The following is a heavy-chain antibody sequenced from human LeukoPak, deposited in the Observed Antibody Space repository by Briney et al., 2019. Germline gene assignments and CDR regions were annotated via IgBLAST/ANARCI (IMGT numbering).Heavy chain of an antibody. D-gene: IGHD1-14*01. CDR3: ARDQGPLGKGRDAFDI. Sequence: PGRSLRLSCAASGFTFNNYAMHWVRQAPGKGLEWVAIISYDGSNKYYADSVKGRFTISRDNSKNTLYLQMNSLRAEDTAVYYCARDQGPLGKGRDAFDIWGQGTMVIVSS. CDR1: GFTFNNYA. J-gene: IGHJ3*02. V-gene: IGHV3-30*04. CDR2: ISYDGSNK.